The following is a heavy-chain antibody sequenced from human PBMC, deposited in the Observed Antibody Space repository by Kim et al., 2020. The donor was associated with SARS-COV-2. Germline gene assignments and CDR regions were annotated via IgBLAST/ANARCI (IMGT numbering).Heavy chain of an antibody. V-gene: IGHV5-51*01. CDR3: ASALSRYDAFDV. Sequence: IPAFQGQVTISADTSISTAYLQWSSLKASDTAIYYCASALSRYDAFDVWGQGTVVTVSS. D-gene: IGHD2-2*01. J-gene: IGHJ3*01.